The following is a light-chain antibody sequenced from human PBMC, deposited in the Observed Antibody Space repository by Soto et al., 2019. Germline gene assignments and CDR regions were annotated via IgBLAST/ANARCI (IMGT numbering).Light chain of an antibody. J-gene: IGKJ2*02. CDR1: QSVRTY. CDR3: QHRNNWPGT. Sequence: PGERATLSCRASQSVRTYLAWYQQRPGQAPRLLIYDASNRATGIPARFSGSGAGTDFTLTISSLEAEDFAVYYCQHRNNWPGTFGQGTNLEIK. CDR2: DAS. V-gene: IGKV3-11*01.